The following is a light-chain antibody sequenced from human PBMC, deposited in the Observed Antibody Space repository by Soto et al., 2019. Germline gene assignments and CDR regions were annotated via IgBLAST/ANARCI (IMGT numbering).Light chain of an antibody. CDR3: GSYTSTDTPLV. CDR2: EVS. J-gene: IGLJ1*01. V-gene: IGLV2-14*01. CDR1: STDVGGYNY. Sequence: QSVLAQPSSVSGSPGQSITISCTGTSTDVGGYNYVSWYQHHPGKGPKLIIYEVSNRPSGVSDRFSGSKSGNKASLIISKLEAEDESDYYCGSYTSTDTPLVFGTGTKGTVL.